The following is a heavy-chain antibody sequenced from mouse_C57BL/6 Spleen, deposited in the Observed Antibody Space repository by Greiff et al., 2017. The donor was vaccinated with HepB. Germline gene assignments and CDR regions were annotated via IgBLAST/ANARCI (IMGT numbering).Heavy chain of an antibody. CDR2: IYPSDSET. V-gene: IGHV1-61*01. CDR3: ARYYGYDGDFDY. J-gene: IGHJ2*01. D-gene: IGHD2-2*01. CDR1: GYTFTSYW. Sequence: VQLQQPGAELVRPGSSVKLSCKASGYTFTSYWMDWVKQRPGQGLEWIGNIYPSDSETHYNQKFKDKATLTVDKSSSTAYMQLSSLTSEDSAVYYCARYYGYDGDFDYWGQGTTLTVSS.